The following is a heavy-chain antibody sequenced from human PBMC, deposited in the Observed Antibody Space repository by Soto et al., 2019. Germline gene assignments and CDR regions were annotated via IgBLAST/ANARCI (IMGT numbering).Heavy chain of an antibody. CDR2: IRSKAYGGTT. Sequence: GGSLRLSCTASGFTFGDYAMSWFRQAPGKGLEWVGFIRSKAYGGTTEYAASVKGRFTISRDDSKSIAYLQMNSLKTEDTAVYYCTRLSIAARLRNDYWGQGTLVTVSS. D-gene: IGHD6-6*01. J-gene: IGHJ4*02. CDR1: GFTFGDYA. V-gene: IGHV3-49*03. CDR3: TRLSIAARLRNDY.